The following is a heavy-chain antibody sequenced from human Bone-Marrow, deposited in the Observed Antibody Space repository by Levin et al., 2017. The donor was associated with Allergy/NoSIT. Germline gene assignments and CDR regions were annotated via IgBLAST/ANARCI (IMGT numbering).Heavy chain of an antibody. V-gene: IGHV3-53*01. CDR2: IYVAGTT. J-gene: IGHJ4*02. CDR1: GFTFSRDF. D-gene: IGHD2-8*02. Sequence: GGSLRLSCSASGFTFSRDFMSWVRQIPGKGPEWVATIYVAGTTDYAESVRGRFTISRDNSKSTMYLQMKSLRVEDTAIYYCARDRGFCSGGRCRSWFENWGQGTRVTVSS. CDR3: ARDRGFCSGGRCRSWFEN.